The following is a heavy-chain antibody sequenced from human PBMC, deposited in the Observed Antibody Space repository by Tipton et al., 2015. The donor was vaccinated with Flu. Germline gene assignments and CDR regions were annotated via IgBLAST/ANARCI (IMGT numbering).Heavy chain of an antibody. Sequence: QLVQSGAEVKKPGESLKISCKGSGFSFISYWIAWVRQMPGKGLEWTGIIYPGDSDIRYSPSFQGQVTISVDKSINIAYLQWSSLRASDTAIYYCARVRELREIWFDPWGQGTLVTVSS. CDR2: IYPGDSDI. V-gene: IGHV5-51*03. J-gene: IGHJ5*02. D-gene: IGHD1-7*01. CDR1: GFSFISYW. CDR3: ARVRELREIWFDP.